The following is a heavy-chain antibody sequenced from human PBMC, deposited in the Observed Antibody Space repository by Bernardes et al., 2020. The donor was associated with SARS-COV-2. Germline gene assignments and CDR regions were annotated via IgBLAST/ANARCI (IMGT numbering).Heavy chain of an antibody. D-gene: IGHD1-26*01. Sequence: SETLSLTCAVSGDSVRSSNWWIWVRQSPGVGLEYIGETYHTGTTKYKSSLKSRVTMSVDKPNNQFSLTLTSVTAADTAVYYCGGGTNYKFDYWGQGIRVTVPS. J-gene: IGHJ4*02. CDR3: GGGTNYKFDY. V-gene: IGHV4-4*02. CDR1: GDSVRSSNW. CDR2: TYHTGTT.